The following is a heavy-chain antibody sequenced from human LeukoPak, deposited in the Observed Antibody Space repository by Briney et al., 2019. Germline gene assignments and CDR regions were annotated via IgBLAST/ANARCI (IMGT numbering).Heavy chain of an antibody. J-gene: IGHJ4*02. CDR1: GFTFSSSA. CDR3: AKHLSVSSGYYFDY. D-gene: IGHD3-22*01. V-gene: IGHV3-23*01. Sequence: PGESLRLSCAASGFTFSSSAMSWVRQAPGKGLEWVSAITGSGGNTYYADSVKGRFTISRDNSKNTLYLQMDSLRAEDTAVFYCAKHLSVSSGYYFDYWGQGALVTVSS. CDR2: ITGSGGNT.